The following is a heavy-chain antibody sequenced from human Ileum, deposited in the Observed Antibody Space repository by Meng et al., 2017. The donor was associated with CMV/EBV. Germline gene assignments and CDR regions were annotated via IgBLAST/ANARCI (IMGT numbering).Heavy chain of an antibody. J-gene: IGHJ4*02. CDR2: IYTSGTT. V-gene: IGHV4-4*07. Sequence: QVQFKESGPVWVKPSDTLPLTCYVSGGSISNYYWSWIRQPAGKGLEWIAHIYTSGTTNYNPSLKSQVTMSVDTSRNQFSLKLTSVTAADTAVYYCARNYGSGNWNFFHYWGQGTLVTVSS. D-gene: IGHD3-10*01. CDR3: ARNYGSGNWNFFHY. CDR1: GGSISNYY.